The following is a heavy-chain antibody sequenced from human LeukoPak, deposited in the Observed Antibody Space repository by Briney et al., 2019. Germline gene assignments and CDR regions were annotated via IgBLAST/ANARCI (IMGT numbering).Heavy chain of an antibody. D-gene: IGHD5-18*01. CDR3: ARELPGYIYGHFGL. J-gene: IGHJ4*02. Sequence: GGSLRLSCAASGFTFSSYWMNWVRQAPGKGLEWVANIKQDGSEKLYVDSVKGRFTISRNNAENSLSLHMYSLRAEDTAVYYCARELPGYIYGHFGLGGQRTLVSVSS. CDR1: GFTFSSYW. V-gene: IGHV3-7*01. CDR2: IKQDGSEK.